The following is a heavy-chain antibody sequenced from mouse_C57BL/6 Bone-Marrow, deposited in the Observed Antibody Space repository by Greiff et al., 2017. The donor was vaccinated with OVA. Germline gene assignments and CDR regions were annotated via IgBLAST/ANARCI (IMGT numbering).Heavy chain of an antibody. Sequence: EVQGVESGGGLVKPGGSLKLSCAASGFTFSDYGMHWVRQAPEKGLEWVAYISSGSSTIYYADTVKGRFTISSDNAKNTLFLQMTSLRSEDTAMEYCAKAYYYGSSYDFDYWGQGTTRTVSS. CDR3: AKAYYYGSSYDFDY. J-gene: IGHJ2*01. D-gene: IGHD1-1*01. CDR1: GFTFSDYG. V-gene: IGHV5-17*01. CDR2: ISSGSSTI.